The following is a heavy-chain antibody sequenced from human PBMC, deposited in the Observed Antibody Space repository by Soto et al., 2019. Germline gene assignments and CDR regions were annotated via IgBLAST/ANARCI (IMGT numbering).Heavy chain of an antibody. D-gene: IGHD3-10*01. V-gene: IGHV3-30*18. Sequence: HPGGSLRLSCAASGFTFSSYGMHWVRQAPGKGLEWVAVISYDGSNKYYADSVKGRFTISRDNSKNTLYLQMNSLRAEDTAVYYCTKDIESGITMVRGVIIAAYYYYRMDVWGQGTTVTVSS. CDR2: ISYDGSNK. J-gene: IGHJ6*02. CDR1: GFTFSSYG. CDR3: TKDIESGITMVRGVIIAAYYYYRMDV.